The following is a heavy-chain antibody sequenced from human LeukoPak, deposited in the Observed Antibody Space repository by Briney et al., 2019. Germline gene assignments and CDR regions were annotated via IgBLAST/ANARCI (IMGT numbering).Heavy chain of an antibody. CDR2: MNPNSGNT. CDR3: ARGVWFGELLFDY. V-gene: IGHV1-8*03. D-gene: IGHD3-10*01. CDR1: GYTFTSYD. J-gene: IGHJ4*02. Sequence: ASVKVSCKASGYTFTSYDINWVRQATGQGLEWMGWMNPNSGNTGYAQKFRGRVTITRNTSISTAYMELSSLRSEDTAVYYCARGVWFGELLFDYWGQGTLVTVSS.